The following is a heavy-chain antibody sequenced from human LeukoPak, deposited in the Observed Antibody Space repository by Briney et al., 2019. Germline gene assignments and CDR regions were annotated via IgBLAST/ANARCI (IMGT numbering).Heavy chain of an antibody. Sequence: GGSLRLSCAATGFTFSIYSMNWVRQAPGTGLEWVSYISSSSSTLYYADSVKGRFTISRDNAKNSLCLQVNSLRAEDTAVYYCARDRGIAADFDYWGQGSLVTVSS. CDR3: ARDRGIAADFDY. V-gene: IGHV3-48*04. CDR1: GFTFSIYS. J-gene: IGHJ4*02. D-gene: IGHD6-13*01. CDR2: ISSSSSTL.